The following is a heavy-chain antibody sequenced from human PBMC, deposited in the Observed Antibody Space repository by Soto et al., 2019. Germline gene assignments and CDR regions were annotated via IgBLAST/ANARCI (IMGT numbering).Heavy chain of an antibody. Sequence: GGSLRLSCAASGFTFSSYWMSWVRQAPGKGLEWVANIKQDVSEKYYVDSVKGRFTISRDNAKNSLYLQMNSLRAEDTAVYYCAGDVYDILTGYYNGWFDPWGQGTLVTVSS. CDR1: GFTFSSYW. CDR3: AGDVYDILTGYYNGWFDP. CDR2: IKQDVSEK. J-gene: IGHJ5*02. D-gene: IGHD3-9*01. V-gene: IGHV3-7*03.